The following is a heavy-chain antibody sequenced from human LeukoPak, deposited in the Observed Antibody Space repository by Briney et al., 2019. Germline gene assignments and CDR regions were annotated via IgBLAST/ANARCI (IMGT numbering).Heavy chain of an antibody. V-gene: IGHV4-61*02. CDR3: AREGRRSHSGY. J-gene: IGHJ4*02. Sequence: SETLSLTCTVSGGSISSGSYYWSWIRQPAGKGLEWIGRIYTSGSTNYNPSLKSRVTISVDTSKNQFSLKLSSVTAADTAVYYCAREGRRSHSGYWGQGTLVTVSS. D-gene: IGHD1-26*01. CDR1: GGSISSGSYY. CDR2: IYTSGST.